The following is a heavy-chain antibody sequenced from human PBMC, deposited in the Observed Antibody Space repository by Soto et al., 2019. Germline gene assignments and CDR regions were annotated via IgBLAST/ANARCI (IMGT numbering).Heavy chain of an antibody. CDR2: VKSKTDGGTT. D-gene: IGHD3-22*01. Sequence: GGSLRLSCAASGFTFSNAWINWVRQTPGKGLEWVGRVKSKTDGGTTDFVAPVKGRFAISRDDSKNMVYLEMNSLKTEDTAIYYCTTDSYITSIIVRFDYWGHGTLVTVSS. CDR1: GFTFSNAW. V-gene: IGHV3-15*07. J-gene: IGHJ4*01. CDR3: TTDSYITSIIVRFDY.